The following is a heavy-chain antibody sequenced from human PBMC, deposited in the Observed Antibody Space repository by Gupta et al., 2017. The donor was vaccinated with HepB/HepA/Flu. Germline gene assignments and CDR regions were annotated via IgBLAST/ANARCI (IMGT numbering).Heavy chain of an antibody. D-gene: IGHD6-6*01. CDR1: EYKFDNYW. Sequence: EVQLLQAGVEVKEPGESLKISCQASEYKFDNYWVAWVRQVPGKGLEWMGIIYPDDSDTRYSSAFQGQVTISVDRANRTAYLQWSSLKATDTGVYFCARHLDLNTSSSLGFWGQGTLVTVSS. V-gene: IGHV5-51*01. CDR3: ARHLDLNTSSSLGF. J-gene: IGHJ4*02. CDR2: IYPDDSDT.